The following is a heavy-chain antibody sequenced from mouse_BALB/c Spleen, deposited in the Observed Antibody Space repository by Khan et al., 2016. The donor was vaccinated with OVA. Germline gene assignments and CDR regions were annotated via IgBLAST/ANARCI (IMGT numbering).Heavy chain of an antibody. CDR1: GYTFTDYI. J-gene: IGHJ3*01. V-gene: IGHV1S29*02. D-gene: IGHD1-2*01. Sequence: EVQLQESGPELVKPGASVKISCRASGYTFTDYIMDWVKQSHGKSLEWIGYIYPNNGDTGYNQKFKTKATLNVDISSGTAYMELRSLTSEDSAVYYCTRSGYGSFAYWGQGTLVTVST. CDR2: IYPNNGDT. CDR3: TRSGYGSFAY.